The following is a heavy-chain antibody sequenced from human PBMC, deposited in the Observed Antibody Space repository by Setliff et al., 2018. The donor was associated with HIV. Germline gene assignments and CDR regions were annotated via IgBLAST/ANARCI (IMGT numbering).Heavy chain of an antibody. CDR2: ISGNSNYI. D-gene: IGHD3-9*01. CDR3: AREAYDVLTPHAHIDY. V-gene: IGHV3-21*04. CDR1: GFTFSTYT. Sequence: LRLSCAASGFTFSTYTMNWVRQAPGRGLEWVSSISGNSNYIYYADSVKGRFTISRDNAKNSLHLQMNSLRAEDAAFYYCAREAYDVLTPHAHIDYWGQGVLVTVSS. J-gene: IGHJ4*02.